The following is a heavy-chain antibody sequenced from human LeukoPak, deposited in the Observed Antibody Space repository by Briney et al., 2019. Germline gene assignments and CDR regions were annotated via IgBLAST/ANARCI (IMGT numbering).Heavy chain of an antibody. V-gene: IGHV4-4*02. CDR3: AREGGFYRPLDY. D-gene: IGHD3-3*01. CDR1: GGSVINTNW. J-gene: IGHJ4*02. CDR2: VHLDGRT. Sequence: SETLSLTCGVSGGSVINTNWWTWVRQPPGKSLEWIGEVHLDGRTNYNPSLESRLTMSVDVSENQVSLKPTSVTAADTAVYYCAREGGFYRPLDYSGQGTLVTVSS.